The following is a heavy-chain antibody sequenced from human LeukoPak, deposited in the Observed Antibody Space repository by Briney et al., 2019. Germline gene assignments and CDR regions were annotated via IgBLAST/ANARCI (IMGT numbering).Heavy chain of an antibody. CDR2: ISGGGGST. Sequence: HPGGPLRLSCAASGFTFTSYSMKWVRQAPGKGLEWVSTISGGGGSTYYADSVKGRFTISRDNSKNTLYLQVNSLRAEDTAVYYCAKGGKWDVTPFDYWGQGTLVTVSS. D-gene: IGHD1-26*01. J-gene: IGHJ4*02. CDR1: GFTFTSYS. CDR3: AKGGKWDVTPFDY. V-gene: IGHV3-23*01.